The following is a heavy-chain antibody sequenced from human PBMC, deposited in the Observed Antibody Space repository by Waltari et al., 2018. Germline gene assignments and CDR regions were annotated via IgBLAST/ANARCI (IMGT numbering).Heavy chain of an antibody. Sequence: EVQVVESGGGLVKPGGSLRLSCAGSGFAFSSYSMNWVRQAPGKGLEWVSSISSSGVSMYYGDSVKGRFTISRDNVKNSIFLQMDSLTAEDTATYYCARGFSSGSYSWASDIWGQGTVVTVSS. CDR2: ISSSGVSM. J-gene: IGHJ3*02. CDR3: ARGFSSGSYSWASDI. D-gene: IGHD3-10*01. V-gene: IGHV3-21*01. CDR1: GFAFSSYS.